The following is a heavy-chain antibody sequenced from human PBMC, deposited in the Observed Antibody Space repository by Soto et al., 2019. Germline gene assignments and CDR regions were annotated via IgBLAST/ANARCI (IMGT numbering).Heavy chain of an antibody. J-gene: IGHJ4*02. CDR2: ISKDGSDK. CDR1: GFTFGSHA. CDR3: ARDLASSGDHFDY. Sequence: LRLSCEASGFTFGSHAMHWVRQAPGKGLEWVAVISKDGSDKYSADSVKGRFTISRDNSKNTLSLQMNSLRPEDTAVYYCARDLASSGDHFDYWGLGTLVTVSS. V-gene: IGHV3-30-3*01. D-gene: IGHD7-27*01.